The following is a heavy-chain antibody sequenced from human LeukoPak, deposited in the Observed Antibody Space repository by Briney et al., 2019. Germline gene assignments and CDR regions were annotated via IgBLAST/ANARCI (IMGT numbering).Heavy chain of an antibody. CDR2: VYYTGST. CDR3: TRDLRRALDY. Sequence: PSETLSLTCTVSGGSISSSSYYWGWIRQPPGKGLEWIGYVYYTGSTNYSPSLKSRVTMSVDTSKNQFSLNLNSMTAADTAIYYCTRDLRRALDYWGQGTLVTVSS. J-gene: IGHJ4*02. V-gene: IGHV4-61*01. CDR1: GGSISSSSYY.